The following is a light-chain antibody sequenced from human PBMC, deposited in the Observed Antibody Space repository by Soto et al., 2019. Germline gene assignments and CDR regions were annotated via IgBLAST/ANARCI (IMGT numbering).Light chain of an antibody. J-gene: IGKJ1*01. CDR3: HQYDYYPWT. Sequence: DIQMTQSPDTLSASVGDRVTSACRASQTISGWLAWYEQKQGTAHHXLIYDASVLYSGVPSRFSGRCSGTQDTITISSLQPDDFETYHCHQYDYYPWTFGQGTKVDIK. CDR1: QTISGW. CDR2: DAS. V-gene: IGKV1-5*01.